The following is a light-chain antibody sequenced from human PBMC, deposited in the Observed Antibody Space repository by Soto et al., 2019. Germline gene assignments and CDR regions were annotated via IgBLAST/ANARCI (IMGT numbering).Light chain of an antibody. CDR2: QVS. CDR1: SSDVGSYNR. CDR3: AAWDDSLNGPNVV. Sequence: QSALTQPPSVSGSPGQSVTISCTGTSSDVGSYNRVSWYQQPPGTAPKLMIYQVSNRPSGVPDRFSGSKSGNTASLTISGLQAEDEADYYCAAWDDSLNGPNVVFGGGTKLTVL. J-gene: IGLJ2*01. V-gene: IGLV2-18*01.